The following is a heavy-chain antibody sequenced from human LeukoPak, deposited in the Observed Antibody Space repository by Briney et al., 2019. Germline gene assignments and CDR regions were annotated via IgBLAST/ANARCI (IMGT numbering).Heavy chain of an antibody. D-gene: IGHD4-17*01. V-gene: IGHV5-51*01. CDR3: ARQASMTTPFAY. CDR2: IYPGDSDT. Sequence: GESLKISCKGSGYSFSSYWIAWVRQLPGKGLEWMGIIYPGDSDTRYSPSFQGQVTISADKSINTAYLQWSSLKASDTAKYYCARQASMTTPFAYWGQGTLVTVSS. J-gene: IGHJ4*02. CDR1: GYSFSSYW.